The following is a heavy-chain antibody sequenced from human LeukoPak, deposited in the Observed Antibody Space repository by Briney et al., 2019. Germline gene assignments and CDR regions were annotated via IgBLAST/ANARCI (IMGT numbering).Heavy chain of an antibody. V-gene: IGHV3-49*04. CDR1: GFTFGDYA. J-gene: IGHJ5*02. D-gene: IGHD3-3*01. Sequence: GGSLRLSCTASGFTFGDYAMSWVRQAPGKGLEWVGFIRSKAYGGTTEYAASVKGRFTISRDDSKSIAYLQMNSLKTEDTAVYYCTREATYYDFWSGYYTRYNWFDPWGQGTLVTVSS. CDR3: TREATYYDFWSGYYTRYNWFDP. CDR2: IRSKAYGGTT.